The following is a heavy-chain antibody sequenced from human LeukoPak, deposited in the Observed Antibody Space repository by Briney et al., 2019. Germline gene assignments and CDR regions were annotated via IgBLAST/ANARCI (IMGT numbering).Heavy chain of an antibody. V-gene: IGHV4-61*08. CDR1: GNSISSGDNY. J-gene: IGHJ4*02. CDR3: ARAPDYDFWSGLYYFDY. CDR2: IYYSGST. D-gene: IGHD3-3*01. Sequence: SETLSLTCTVSGNSISSGDNYWSWIRQPPGKGLEWIGYIYYSGSTNYNPSLKSRVTISVDTSKNQFSLNLSSVTAADTAVYYCARAPDYDFWSGLYYFDYWGQGTLGTVSS.